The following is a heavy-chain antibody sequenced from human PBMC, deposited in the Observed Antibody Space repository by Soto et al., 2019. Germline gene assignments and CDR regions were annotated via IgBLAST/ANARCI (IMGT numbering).Heavy chain of an antibody. CDR3: AMFRRTYFDY. V-gene: IGHV4-59*01. D-gene: IGHD3-10*01. CDR1: GDSMSGFY. J-gene: IGHJ4*01. CDR2: INYVGRTS. Sequence: SETLSLTCTVSGDSMSGFYWSWIRQTPWKGLEWIGYINYVGRTSYYSPSLQSRVTISLDSSKNQFSLILSSVTAADTAVYFCAMFRRTYFDYWGHGTQV.